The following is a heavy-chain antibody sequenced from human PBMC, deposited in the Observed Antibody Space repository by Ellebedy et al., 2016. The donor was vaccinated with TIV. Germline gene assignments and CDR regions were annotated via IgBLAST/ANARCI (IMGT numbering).Heavy chain of an antibody. J-gene: IGHJ5*02. D-gene: IGHD3-10*01. Sequence: ASVKVSCKASGYTFTSYGISWVRQAPGQGLEWMGWISAYNGNTNYAQKFQGRVTITRDTSASTAYMELSSLRSEDTAVYYCARDAMVRGGNNWFDPWGQGTLVTVSS. CDR1: GYTFTSYG. CDR3: ARDAMVRGGNNWFDP. V-gene: IGHV1-18*01. CDR2: ISAYNGNT.